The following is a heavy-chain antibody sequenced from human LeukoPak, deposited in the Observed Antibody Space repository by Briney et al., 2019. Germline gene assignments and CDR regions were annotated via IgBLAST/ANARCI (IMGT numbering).Heavy chain of an antibody. Sequence: SETLSLTCTVSGGSISSGGYYWSWIRQPPGKGLEWIGYIYHSGSTYYNPSLKSRVTISVDRSKNQFSLKLSSVTAADTAVYYCARGNWFDPWGQGTLVTVSS. CDR3: ARGNWFDP. V-gene: IGHV4-30-2*01. J-gene: IGHJ5*02. CDR1: GGSISSGGYY. CDR2: IYHSGST.